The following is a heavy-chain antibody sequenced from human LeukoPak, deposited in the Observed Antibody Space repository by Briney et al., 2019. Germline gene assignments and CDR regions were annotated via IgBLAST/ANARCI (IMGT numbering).Heavy chain of an antibody. V-gene: IGHV4-34*01. CDR3: AKHRDFYDTRDDAFDL. CDR1: GGSFSGYY. D-gene: IGHD3-22*01. CDR2: IYYSGST. Sequence: SETLSLTCAVYGGSFSGYYWSWIRQPPGKGLEWIGSIYYSGSTYYNPSLKSRVTISVDTSKNQFSLKLSSVTASDTAVYYCAKHRDFYDTRDDAFDLWGQGTMVTVSS. J-gene: IGHJ3*01.